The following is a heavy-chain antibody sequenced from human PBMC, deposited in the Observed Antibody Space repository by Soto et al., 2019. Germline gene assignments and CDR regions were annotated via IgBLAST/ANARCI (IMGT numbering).Heavy chain of an antibody. CDR2: ISGYNGHT. J-gene: IGHJ6*02. CDR3: AREGEMPYYYYGLDV. D-gene: IGHD3-16*01. CDR1: GYTFTTYG. Sequence: QVQLVQSGAEVRKPGASVKVSCKASGYTFTTYGISWVRQAPGQGREWMGWISGYNGHTKYAQKFQGRVTMTTDTSTSTVYMDLRSLRSADTAVYYCAREGEMPYYYYGLDVWGQGTTVTVSS. V-gene: IGHV1-18*01.